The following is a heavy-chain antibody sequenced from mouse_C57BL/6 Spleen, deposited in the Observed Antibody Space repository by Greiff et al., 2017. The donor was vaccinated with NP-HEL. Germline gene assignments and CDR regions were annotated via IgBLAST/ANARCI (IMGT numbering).Heavy chain of an antibody. CDR2: ISSGSSTI. D-gene: IGHD1-1*01. J-gene: IGHJ3*01. CDR3: ATSTLYGRGWFAY. CDR1: GFTFSDYG. V-gene: IGHV5-17*01. Sequence: EVKLMESGGGLVKPGGSLKLSCAASGFTFSDYGMHWVRQAPEKGLEWVAYISSGSSTIYYADTVKGRFTISRDNAKNTLFLQMTSLRSEDTAMYDCATSTLYGRGWFAYWGQGTLVTVSA.